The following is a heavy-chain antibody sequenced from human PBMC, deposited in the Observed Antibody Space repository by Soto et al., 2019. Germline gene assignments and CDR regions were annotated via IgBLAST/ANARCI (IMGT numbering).Heavy chain of an antibody. CDR1: GFTFSDSY. V-gene: IGHV3-11*01. Sequence: GGSLRLSCAASGFTFSDSYMSWIRQAPGKGLEWVSYISSSGSTIYYADSVKGRFTISRDNTKNSLYLQMNSLRAEDTAVYYCARDYYDFWSGYPHTNWFDPWGQGTLVTVSS. D-gene: IGHD3-3*01. CDR2: ISSSGSTI. J-gene: IGHJ5*02. CDR3: ARDYYDFWSGYPHTNWFDP.